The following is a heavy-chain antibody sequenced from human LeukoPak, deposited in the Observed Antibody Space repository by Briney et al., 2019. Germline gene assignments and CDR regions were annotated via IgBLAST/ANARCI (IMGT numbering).Heavy chain of an antibody. D-gene: IGHD6-25*01. CDR1: GFTFSNYA. CDR2: ISGSASST. Sequence: GGSLRLSCAASGFTFSNYAMSWVRQAPGKGLEWVSAISGSASSTYHADSVKGRFTISRDNSKNTLYLQMSSLRFEDTAVYSCAKGSGFYIDYWGQGTLVTVSS. CDR3: AKGSGFYIDY. V-gene: IGHV3-23*01. J-gene: IGHJ4*02.